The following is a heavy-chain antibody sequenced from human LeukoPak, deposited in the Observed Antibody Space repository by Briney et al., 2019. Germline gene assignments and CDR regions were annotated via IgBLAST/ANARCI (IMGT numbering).Heavy chain of an antibody. J-gene: IGHJ4*02. Sequence: GGSLRLSCAASGFTFDDYAMHWVRQAPGKGLEWVSGISWNSGSIGYADSVKGRFTISRDNAKNSLYLQMNSLRAEDMALYYCARGSSIAARPLDYWGQGTLVTVSS. CDR3: ARGSSIAARPLDY. CDR2: ISWNSGSI. V-gene: IGHV3-9*03. D-gene: IGHD6-6*01. CDR1: GFTFDDYA.